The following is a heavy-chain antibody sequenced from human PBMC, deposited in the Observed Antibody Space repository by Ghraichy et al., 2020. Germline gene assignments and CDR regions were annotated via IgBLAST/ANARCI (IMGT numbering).Heavy chain of an antibody. D-gene: IGHD3-22*01. J-gene: IGHJ3*02. CDR2: ISGSGGST. Sequence: GESLRLSCAASGFTFSSYAMSWVRKAPGKGLDWVSVISGSGGSTYYADSVKGRFTISRDNSKNTLYWQMNSLRAEDTAVYYCAKEKDDSSGYYPDAFDIWGQGTMVTVSS. CDR3: AKEKDDSSGYYPDAFDI. CDR1: GFTFSSYA. V-gene: IGHV3-23*01.